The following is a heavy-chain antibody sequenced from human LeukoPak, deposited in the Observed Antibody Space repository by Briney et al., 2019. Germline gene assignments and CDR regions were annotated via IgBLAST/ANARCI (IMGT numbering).Heavy chain of an antibody. V-gene: IGHV3-48*01. CDR1: EFTFSSFG. Sequence: PGGSLRLSCAASEFTFSSFGFNWVRQAPGQGLEWVSYISSSTTIYYADSVKGRFTISRDNAKNSLYLQMNSLRAEDTAVYYCARAGYYDSSGPFDYWGQGTLVTVSS. CDR2: ISSSTTI. J-gene: IGHJ4*02. CDR3: ARAGYYDSSGPFDY. D-gene: IGHD3-22*01.